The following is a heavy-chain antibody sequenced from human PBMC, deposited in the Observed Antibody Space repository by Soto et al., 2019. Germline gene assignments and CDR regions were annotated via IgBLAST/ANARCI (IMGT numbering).Heavy chain of an antibody. CDR1: GGYIHSSDW. V-gene: IGHV4-4*02. CDR3: AGGVDH. J-gene: IGHJ4*02. Sequence: QVQLQESGPGLVKSSETLSLTCAISGGYIHSSDWRTWVRQPPGKGLEWIGEVHQSGGTNYNPSRKSRVSVELDKSKNQFSLKLRSVTAADTGVYYCAGGVDHWGQGILVTVSS. CDR2: VHQSGGT.